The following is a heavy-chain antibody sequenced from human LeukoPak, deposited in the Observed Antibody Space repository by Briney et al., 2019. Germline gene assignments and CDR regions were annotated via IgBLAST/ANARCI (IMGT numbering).Heavy chain of an antibody. D-gene: IGHD6-13*01. CDR1: GYTFTSYD. V-gene: IGHV1-8*01. CDR2: MNPNSGNT. J-gene: IGHJ5*02. Sequence: ASVKVSCKASGYTFTSYDINWVRQATGQGLEWMGWMNPNSGNTGYAQKFQGRVTMTRNTSISTAYMELSSLRSEDTAVYYCASQGYSSSGTNGGQTWFDPWGQGTLVTVSS. CDR3: ASQGYSSSGTNGGQTWFDP.